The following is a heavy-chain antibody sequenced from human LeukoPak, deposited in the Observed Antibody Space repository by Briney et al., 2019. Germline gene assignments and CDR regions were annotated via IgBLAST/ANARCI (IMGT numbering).Heavy chain of an antibody. Sequence: PGRSLRLSCAASGFTFSSYGMHWVRQTPGKGLEWVAVIWHDGSNKHYRDSVKGRFTITRDNSLNILFLQMDSLRADDTAVYYCARIIINSGYSYGIDFWGQGTLVTVSS. J-gene: IGHJ4*02. CDR2: IWHDGSNK. D-gene: IGHD5-18*01. V-gene: IGHV3-33*01. CDR1: GFTFSSYG. CDR3: ARIIINSGYSYGIDF.